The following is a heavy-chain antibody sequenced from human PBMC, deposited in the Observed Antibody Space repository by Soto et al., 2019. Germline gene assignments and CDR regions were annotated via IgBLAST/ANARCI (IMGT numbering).Heavy chain of an antibody. Sequence: HPGGSLRLSCTASGFTVSNDYMTWVRQPPGKGLEWVSIIYSGGSTYYADSVKGRFTISRDNSKNSLYLQMNSLRADDTAVYYCARAQGAYARHGMDVWGQGTTVTVSS. V-gene: IGHV3-53*01. CDR3: ARAQGAYARHGMDV. D-gene: IGHD2-2*01. CDR1: GFTVSNDY. CDR2: IYSGGST. J-gene: IGHJ6*02.